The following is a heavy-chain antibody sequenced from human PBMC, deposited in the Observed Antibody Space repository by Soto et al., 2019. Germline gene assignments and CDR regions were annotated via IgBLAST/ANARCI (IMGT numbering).Heavy chain of an antibody. J-gene: IGHJ4*02. CDR3: ARRIVGATSGGYFDY. Sequence: PSETLSLTCSFSGDSVTSHYLTWIRQPPGKGLEWIGYIYYSGSTNYNPSLKSRVTISVDTSKNQFSLKLSSVTAADTAVYYCARRIVGATSGGYFDYWGQGTLVTVSS. CDR2: IYYSGST. D-gene: IGHD1-26*01. CDR1: GDSVTSHY. V-gene: IGHV4-59*02.